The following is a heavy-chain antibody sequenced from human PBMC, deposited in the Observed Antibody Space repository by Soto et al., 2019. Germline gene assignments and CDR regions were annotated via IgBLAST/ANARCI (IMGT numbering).Heavy chain of an antibody. J-gene: IGHJ5*02. Sequence: NPSETLSLTCTVSGGSISSSSYYWGWIRQPPGKGLEWIGSIYYSGSTYYNPSLKSRVTISVDTSKNQFSLKLSSVTAADTAVYYCARHKWELLNYWFDPWGQGTLVTVSS. CDR1: GGSISSSSYY. CDR2: IYYSGST. V-gene: IGHV4-39*01. CDR3: ARHKWELLNYWFDP. D-gene: IGHD1-26*01.